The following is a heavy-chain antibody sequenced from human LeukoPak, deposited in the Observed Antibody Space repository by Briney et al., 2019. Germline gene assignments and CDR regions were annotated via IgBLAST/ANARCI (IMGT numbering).Heavy chain of an antibody. CDR3: ARDLRFGELSFLPFDY. CDR2: INPSGGGT. CDR1: GGTFMTDV. Sequence: ASVKVSCKASGGTFMTDVFSWVRQAPGQGLEWMGIINPSGGGTNYAQKFQGRVTLTRDMSTSTVYMEVSSLRSEDTAVYYCARDLRFGELSFLPFDYWGQGTLVTVSS. V-gene: IGHV1-46*01. J-gene: IGHJ4*02. D-gene: IGHD3-10*01.